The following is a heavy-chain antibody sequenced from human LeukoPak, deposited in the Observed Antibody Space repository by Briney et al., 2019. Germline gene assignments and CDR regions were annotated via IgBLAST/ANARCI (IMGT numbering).Heavy chain of an antibody. V-gene: IGHV3-23*01. CDR3: AKDYHSSGWYFDY. J-gene: IGHJ4*02. CDR1: GFSFSTYA. D-gene: IGHD6-19*01. Sequence: PGASLRLSCAASGFSFSTYAMTWVRQAPGKGLEWVASIDAGGGDTYHSDSVKGRFTISRDNSMNTLYLQMNSLRAEDTAVYYCAKDYHSSGWYFDYWGQGTLVTVSS. CDR2: IDAGGGDT.